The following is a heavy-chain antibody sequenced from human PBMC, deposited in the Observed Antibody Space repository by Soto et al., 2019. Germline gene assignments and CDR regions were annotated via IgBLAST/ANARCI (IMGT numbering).Heavy chain of an antibody. CDR1: GGSFSDCY. CDR2: VNHSGTT. D-gene: IGHD6-13*01. Sequence: SETLSLTCAVYGGSFSDCYWSWIRQPPGKGLEWVGEVNHSGTTKYNPSLKSRVTISVNTSKNQFSLRLTSVTAADTAVYFCARGRGLRRTYSGSWSDYSWFDPWGQGTLVTVSS. J-gene: IGHJ5*02. CDR3: ARGRGLRRTYSGSWSDYSWFDP. V-gene: IGHV4-34*01.